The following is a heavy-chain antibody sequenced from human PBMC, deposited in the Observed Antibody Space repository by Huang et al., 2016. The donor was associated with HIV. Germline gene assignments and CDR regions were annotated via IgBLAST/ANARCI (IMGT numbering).Heavy chain of an antibody. Sequence: QAQLVQSGAAVMKPGSSVRVSCKASGVSFSDYAFSWVRRAPGQGLDWIGGIIPRVGLTNYAPRLQGRVTISADKSSNTVYLELTSLRSGDTAVYYCAREGQNWLGKPFGALAFWGQGTEVIVSS. D-gene: IGHD3-16*01. CDR1: GVSFSDYA. V-gene: IGHV1-69*10. J-gene: IGHJ4*03. CDR2: IIPRVGLT. CDR3: AREGQNWLGKPFGALAF.